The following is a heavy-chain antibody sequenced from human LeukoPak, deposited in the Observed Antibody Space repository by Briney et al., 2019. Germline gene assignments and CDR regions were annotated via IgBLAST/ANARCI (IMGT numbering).Heavy chain of an antibody. CDR2: ISDSGGNT. Sequence: GGSLRLSCAASGFTFSSYAMSWVRQVPGRGLEWVSAISDSGGNTYYADFVRGRFTISRDNSKNTLYLQMNSLRAEDTAMYFCAKDAGRSDVDYFDYWGQGTLVTVSS. CDR3: AKDAGRSDVDYFDY. V-gene: IGHV3-23*01. D-gene: IGHD1-26*01. J-gene: IGHJ4*02. CDR1: GFTFSSYA.